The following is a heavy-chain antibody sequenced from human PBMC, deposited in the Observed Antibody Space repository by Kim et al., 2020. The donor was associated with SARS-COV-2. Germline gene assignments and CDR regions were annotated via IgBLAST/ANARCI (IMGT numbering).Heavy chain of an antibody. CDR3: ARDLSSSWEYYFDY. CDR1: GYTFTGYY. V-gene: IGHV1-2*02. D-gene: IGHD6-13*01. Sequence: ASVKVSCKASGYTFTGYYMHWVRQAPGQGLEWMGWINPNSGGTNYAQKFQGRVTMTRDTSISTAYMELSRLRSDDTAVYYCARDLSSSWEYYFDYWGQGTLVTVSS. CDR2: INPNSGGT. J-gene: IGHJ4*02.